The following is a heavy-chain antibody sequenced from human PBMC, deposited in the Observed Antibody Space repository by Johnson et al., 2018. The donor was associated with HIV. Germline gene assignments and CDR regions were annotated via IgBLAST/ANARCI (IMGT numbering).Heavy chain of an antibody. V-gene: IGHV3-30*18. CDR3: AKSGFSGSYQGAYDI. CDR1: GFTFSSSG. D-gene: IGHD1-26*01. Sequence: QVQLVESGGGVVQPGRSLRLSCAASGFTFSSSGMSWVRQAPGKGLEWVAVISYDGRNKSSADAVKGRFTISRDNAKNTLYLQMNSLRAEDTAVYYCAKSGFSGSYQGAYDIWGQGTMVTVSS. J-gene: IGHJ3*02. CDR2: ISYDGRNK.